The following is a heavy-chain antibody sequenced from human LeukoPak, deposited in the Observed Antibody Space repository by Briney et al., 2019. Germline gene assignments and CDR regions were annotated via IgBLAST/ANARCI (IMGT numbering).Heavy chain of an antibody. J-gene: IGHJ4*02. CDR2: INPSGGST. Sequence: GASVKVSCEASGYTFTSYYMHWVRQAPGQGLEWMGIINPSGGSTSYAQKFQGRVTMTRDMSTSTVYMELSSLRSEDTAVYYCARDDSSGYSYFDYWGQGTLVTVSS. CDR1: GYTFTSYY. V-gene: IGHV1-46*01. CDR3: ARDDSSGYSYFDY. D-gene: IGHD3-22*01.